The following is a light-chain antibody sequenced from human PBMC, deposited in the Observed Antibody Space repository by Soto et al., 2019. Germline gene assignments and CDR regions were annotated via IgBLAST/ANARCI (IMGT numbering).Light chain of an antibody. CDR3: QQYNNWPWT. CDR2: GAS. J-gene: IGKJ1*01. Sequence: EIXMTXXXXTLSVSPGERATLSCRASQSVSSNLAWYQQKPGQAPRLLIYGASTRATGIPARFSGSXXGTXXTLTISSLQSEDFAVYYCQQYNNWPWTFGQGTKVEIK. V-gene: IGKV3-15*01. CDR1: QSVSSN.